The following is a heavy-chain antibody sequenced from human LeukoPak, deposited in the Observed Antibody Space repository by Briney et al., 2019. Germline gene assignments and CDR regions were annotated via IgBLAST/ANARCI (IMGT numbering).Heavy chain of an antibody. J-gene: IGHJ4*02. D-gene: IGHD1-26*01. CDR1: GFTFSSYA. CDR3: AKAIPSIVGATFPSVMYYFDY. V-gene: IGHV3-23*01. Sequence: PGGSLRLSCAASGFTFSSYAMSWVRQAPGKGLEWVSAISGSGGSTYYADSVKGRFTISRDNSKNTLYLQMNSLRAEDTAVYYCAKAIPSIVGATFPSVMYYFDYWGQGTLVTVSS. CDR2: ISGSGGST.